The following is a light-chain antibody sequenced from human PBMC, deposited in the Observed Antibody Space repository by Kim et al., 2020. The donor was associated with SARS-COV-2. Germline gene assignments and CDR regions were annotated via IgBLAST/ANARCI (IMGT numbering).Light chain of an antibody. CDR3: QQHCSWPMT. V-gene: IGKV3-20*01. CDR1: QIISNY. Sequence: LSPGETALFCSSSSQIISNYLAWYQQRPGQAPSLLIYGASSRATGIPDRFSGSGSGTDFTLTISKLEPEDFAVYYCQQHCSWPMTFGRGTKVDIK. J-gene: IGKJ4*01. CDR2: GAS.